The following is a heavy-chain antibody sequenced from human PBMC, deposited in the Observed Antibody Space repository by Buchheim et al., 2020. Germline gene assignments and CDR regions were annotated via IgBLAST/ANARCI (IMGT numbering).Heavy chain of an antibody. CDR1: GFAFSAYG. CDR2: ISFDGSND. J-gene: IGHJ4*02. D-gene: IGHD3-10*01. CDR3: AKDPRAKDSYRGDLLIRYFEY. V-gene: IGHV3-30*18. Sequence: QVQLEESGGGVVQPGGSLTLSCAASGFAFSAYGFHWVRQVPGKGLQWLALISFDGSNDYYTDSVKGRFTLSRDDSRKTVPLQMNRLRPEDTGVYYCAKDPRAKDSYRGDLLIRYFEYWGQGAL.